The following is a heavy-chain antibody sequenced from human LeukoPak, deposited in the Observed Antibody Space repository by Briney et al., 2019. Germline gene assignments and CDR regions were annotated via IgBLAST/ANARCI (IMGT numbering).Heavy chain of an antibody. Sequence: SGPTLVKPTQTLTLTCTFSGFSLRTSAVGVGWIRQPPGKALEWLALIYWDDDYRYSPSLKNRLSITKDTSKNQVVLTMTNTDPVDTATYYCAHKYTADFDYWGQGILVTVSS. CDR2: IYWDDDY. J-gene: IGHJ4*02. CDR3: AHKYTADFDY. V-gene: IGHV2-5*02. CDR1: GFSLRTSAVG. D-gene: IGHD6-6*01.